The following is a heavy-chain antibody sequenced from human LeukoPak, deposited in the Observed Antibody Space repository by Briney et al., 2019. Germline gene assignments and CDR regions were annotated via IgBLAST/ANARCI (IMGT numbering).Heavy chain of an antibody. CDR1: GFSFSSSP. CDR3: VRKTSGRHPFDS. V-gene: IGHV3-23*01. J-gene: IGHJ4*02. CDR2: ISSSGGDSDEDT. Sequence: PGRSLRLSCAASGFSFSSSPMSWVRQAAGRGLEWVSGISSSGGDSDEDTPYADSVKGRFTISRDNSKNTLYLQMNSLRVDDTAVYFCVRKTSGRHPFDSWGQGTLVTVSS.